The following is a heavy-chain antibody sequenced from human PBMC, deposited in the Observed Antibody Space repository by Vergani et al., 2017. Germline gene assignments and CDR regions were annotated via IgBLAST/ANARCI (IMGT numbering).Heavy chain of an antibody. J-gene: IGHJ5*02. CDR1: GFTFSSYA. Sequence: VQLVESGGGVVQPGRSLRLSCAASGFTFSSYAMHWVRQAPGKGLEWVAVISYDGSNKYYADSVKGRFTISRDNSKNTLYLQMNSLRAEDTAVYYSARVWGTWNTVVAGKSWGQGTLVTVSP. CDR2: ISYDGSNK. CDR3: ARVWGTWNTVVAGKS. V-gene: IGHV3-30-3*01. D-gene: IGHD2-2*01.